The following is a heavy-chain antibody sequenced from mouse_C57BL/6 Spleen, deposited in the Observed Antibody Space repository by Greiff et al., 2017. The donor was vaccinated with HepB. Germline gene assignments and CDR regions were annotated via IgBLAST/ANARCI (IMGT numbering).Heavy chain of an antibody. CDR1: GYTFTSYW. Sequence: VLLQQPGAELVMPGASVKLSCKASGYTFTSYWMHWVKQRPGQGLEWIGEIDPSDSYTNYNHKFKGKSTLTVDKSSSTAYMQLSSLTSEDSAVYYCARGGSDFGNPYFDVWGKGTTVTVSS. V-gene: IGHV1-69*01. D-gene: IGHD2-1*01. J-gene: IGHJ1*03. CDR2: IDPSDSYT. CDR3: ARGGSDFGNPYFDV.